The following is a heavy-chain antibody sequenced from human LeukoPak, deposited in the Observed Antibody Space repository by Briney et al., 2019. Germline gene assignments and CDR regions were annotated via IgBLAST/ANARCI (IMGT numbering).Heavy chain of an antibody. CDR1: GFTFSSYS. CDR2: ISSSSSYI. Sequence: GGSLGLSCAASGFTFSSYSMNWVRQAPGKGLEWVSSISSSSSYIYYADSVKGRFTISRDNAKNSLYLQMNSLRAEDTAVYYCARDVGGRYCSSTSCYHDYWGQGTLVTVSS. V-gene: IGHV3-21*01. CDR3: ARDVGGRYCSSTSCYHDY. J-gene: IGHJ4*02. D-gene: IGHD2-2*01.